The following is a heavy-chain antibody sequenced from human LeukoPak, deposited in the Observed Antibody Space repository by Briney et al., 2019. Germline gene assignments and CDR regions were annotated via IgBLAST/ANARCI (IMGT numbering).Heavy chain of an antibody. CDR2: INSDGIIT. Sequence: GGSLRFSCEASGFTFSSYWMHGVRQVPGKGLVWVSRINSDGIITNYADSVKGRFTISRDNAKNTLYLQMNSLRVEDTAVYYCARVWLPGWGQGTLVTVS. D-gene: IGHD5-12*01. V-gene: IGHV3-74*01. J-gene: IGHJ4*02. CDR3: ARVWLPG. CDR1: GFTFSSYW.